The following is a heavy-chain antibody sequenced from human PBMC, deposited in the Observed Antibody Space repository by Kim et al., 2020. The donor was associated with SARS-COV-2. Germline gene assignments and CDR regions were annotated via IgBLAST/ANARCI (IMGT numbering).Heavy chain of an antibody. CDR3: ARWDGDYVWGSYRYTSSPGQVGYYYYGMDV. V-gene: IGHV4-34*01. CDR1: GGSFSGYY. D-gene: IGHD3-16*02. Sequence: SETLSLTCAVYGGSFSGYYWSWIRQPPGKGLEWIGEINHSGSTNYNPSLKSRVTISVDTSKNQFSLKLSSVTAADTAVYYCARWDGDYVWGSYRYTSSPGQVGYYYYGMDVWGQGTTVTVSS. CDR2: INHSGST. J-gene: IGHJ6*02.